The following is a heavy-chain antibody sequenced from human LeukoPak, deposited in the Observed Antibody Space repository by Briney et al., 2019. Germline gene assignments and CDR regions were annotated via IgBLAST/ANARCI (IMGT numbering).Heavy chain of an antibody. V-gene: IGHV3-23*01. D-gene: IGHD3-3*01. CDR3: AKAGDFWSGYYYYYYGVDV. J-gene: IGHJ6*02. CDR2: ISGSGGST. CDR1: GFTFSNYA. Sequence: PGASLRLSCAASGFTFSNYAMTWVRQAPGKGLEWVSAISGSGGSTYYADSVKGRFTISRDNFKNTLYLQMNSLRAEDTAVYYCAKAGDFWSGYYYYYYGVDVWGQGTTVTVSS.